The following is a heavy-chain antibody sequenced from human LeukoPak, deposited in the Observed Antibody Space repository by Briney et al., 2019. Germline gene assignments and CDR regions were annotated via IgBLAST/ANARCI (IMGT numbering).Heavy chain of an antibody. CDR2: INAGNGNT. CDR3: ARGYGDYAAYYYGMDV. J-gene: IGHJ6*04. CDR1: GYTFTSYA. Sequence: ASVKVSCKASGYTFTSYAMHWVRQAPGQRLEWMGWINAGNGNTKYSQKFQGRVTITRDTSASTAYMELSSLRSEDTAVYYCARGYGDYAAYYYGMDVWGKGTTVTVS. V-gene: IGHV1-3*01. D-gene: IGHD4-17*01.